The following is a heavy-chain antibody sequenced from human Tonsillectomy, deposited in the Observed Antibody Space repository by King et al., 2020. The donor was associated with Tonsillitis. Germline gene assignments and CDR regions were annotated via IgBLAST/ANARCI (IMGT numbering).Heavy chain of an antibody. CDR1: GASINSGPYY. V-gene: IGHV4-61*02. CDR3: AREDFGDYPY. CDR2: ISSSGST. Sequence: QLQESGPGLVKPSQTLSLTCTVSGASINSGPYYWNWIRQPAGRGLEWIGRISSSGSTNSNPSLMGRVTISVDTSKNQFSLKLNSVSAADTAVYYCAREDFGDYPYWGQGTLVTVSS. J-gene: IGHJ4*02. D-gene: IGHD4-17*01.